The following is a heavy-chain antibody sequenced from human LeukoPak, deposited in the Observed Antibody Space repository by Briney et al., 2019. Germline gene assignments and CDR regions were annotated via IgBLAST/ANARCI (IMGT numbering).Heavy chain of an antibody. CDR3: ARDVTYQRGYSYGHQPGYFDY. J-gene: IGHJ4*02. Sequence: GGSLRLSCAASGFTFSNYAMHWVRQAPGKGLEWVSLISSGGTYEYYADSVKGRFTISRDNSKNTLYLQMNSLRAEDTAVYYCARDVTYQRGYSYGHQPGYFDYWGQGTLVTVSS. CDR1: GFTFSNYA. D-gene: IGHD5-18*01. V-gene: IGHV3-30*07. CDR2: ISSGGTYE.